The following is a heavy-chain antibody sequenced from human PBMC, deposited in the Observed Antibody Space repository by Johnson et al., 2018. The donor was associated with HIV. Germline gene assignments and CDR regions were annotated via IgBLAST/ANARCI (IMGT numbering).Heavy chain of an antibody. V-gene: IGHV3-30*03. Sequence: QVQLVESGGVVVQPGRSLRLSCAASGFTFDDYGMSWVRQAPGKGLEWVAVISFDGTKKYYADSVKGRFTISRDNSKNTLYLQMNSLTTEDTAVYYCARVLESKVEACSWAFDIWGQGTMVTVSS. J-gene: IGHJ3*02. CDR3: ARVLESKVEACSWAFDI. D-gene: IGHD1-1*01. CDR2: ISFDGTKK. CDR1: GFTFDDYG.